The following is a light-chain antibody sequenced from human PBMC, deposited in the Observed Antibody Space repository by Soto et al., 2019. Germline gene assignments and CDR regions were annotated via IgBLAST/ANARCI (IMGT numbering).Light chain of an antibody. Sequence: DIKMTQSPSSLSASVGDRVTITCRASQDIRDYLVWYQQRPGKVPSLLIYAASTLQSGVPSRFSGSGFGTDFTLTISSLQSEDVATYYCQKYGGAPYTFGPGTKVDLK. CDR3: QKYGGAPYT. CDR2: AAS. CDR1: QDIRDY. V-gene: IGKV1-27*01. J-gene: IGKJ3*01.